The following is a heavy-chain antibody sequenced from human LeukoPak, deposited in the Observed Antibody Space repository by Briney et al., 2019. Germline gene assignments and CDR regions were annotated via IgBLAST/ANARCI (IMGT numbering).Heavy chain of an antibody. D-gene: IGHD3-22*01. J-gene: IGHJ4*02. CDR3: ASREGYYDSSGYYPFDY. V-gene: IGHV4-4*02. CDR1: GGSISSSNW. CDR2: IYHSGST. Sequence: SETLSLTCAVSGGSISSSNWWSWVRQPPGKGLEWIGEIYHSGSTNYNPSLKSRVTISVDKSKNQFSLKLSSVTAADTAVYYCASREGYYDSSGYYPFDYWGQGTLVTVSS.